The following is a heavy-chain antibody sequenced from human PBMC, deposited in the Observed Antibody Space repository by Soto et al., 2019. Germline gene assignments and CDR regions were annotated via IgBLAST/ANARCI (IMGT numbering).Heavy chain of an antibody. CDR1: GGSISSSNYY. J-gene: IGHJ4*02. V-gene: IGHV4-39*01. CDR2: IYYSGST. Sequence: QLQLQESGPGLVKPSETLSLTCTVSGGSISSSNYYWGWIRQPPGKGLEWIGSIYYSGSTYYNPSLKRRVTISVAPSKNQFSLKLSSVTAADTAVYYCARHQTVTSSGFDYWGQGTLVTVSS. CDR3: ARHQTVTSSGFDY. D-gene: IGHD4-17*01.